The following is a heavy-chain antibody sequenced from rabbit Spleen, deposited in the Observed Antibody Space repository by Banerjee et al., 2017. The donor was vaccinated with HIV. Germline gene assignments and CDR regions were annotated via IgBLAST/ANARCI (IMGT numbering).Heavy chain of an antibody. V-gene: IGHV1S40*01. Sequence: QSLEESGGDLVKPGGTLTLTCTASGFSFTYIDYLCWVRQPPGKGPEWIACVAAGVSFTTYYATWAKGRFTISKTSSTAVGLQMTSLTAADTATYFCARWTSSDGYFDLWGQGTLVTVS. CDR2: VAAGVSFTT. CDR1: GFSFTYIDY. CDR3: ARWTSSDGYFDL. D-gene: IGHD1-1*01. J-gene: IGHJ4*01.